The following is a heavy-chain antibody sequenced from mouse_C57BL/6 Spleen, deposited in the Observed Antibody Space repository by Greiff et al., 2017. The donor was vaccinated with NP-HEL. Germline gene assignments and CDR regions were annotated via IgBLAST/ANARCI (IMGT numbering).Heavy chain of an antibody. Sequence: QVHVKQSGTDLVKPGASVKLSCKASGYTFTSYWMHWVKQRPGQGLEWIGNINPSNGGTNYNEKFKSKATLTVDKSSSTAYMQLSSLASEDSAVYYCARWDYDGYFDVWGTGTTVTVSS. CDR1: GYTFTSYW. CDR3: ARWDYDGYFDV. D-gene: IGHD2-4*01. V-gene: IGHV1-53*01. CDR2: INPSNGGT. J-gene: IGHJ1*03.